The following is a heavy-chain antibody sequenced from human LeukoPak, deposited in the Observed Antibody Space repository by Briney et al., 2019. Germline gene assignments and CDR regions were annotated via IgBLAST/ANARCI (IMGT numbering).Heavy chain of an antibody. Sequence: SVKVSCKASGGTFSSYAISWVRQAPGQGLEWMGGIIPIFGTANYAQKFQGRVTITADESTSTAYMELSSLRSEDTAVYYCARSPDYGGTYFDYWGQRTLVTVSS. J-gene: IGHJ4*02. V-gene: IGHV1-69*13. D-gene: IGHD4-23*01. CDR3: ARSPDYGGTYFDY. CDR1: GGTFSSYA. CDR2: IIPIFGTA.